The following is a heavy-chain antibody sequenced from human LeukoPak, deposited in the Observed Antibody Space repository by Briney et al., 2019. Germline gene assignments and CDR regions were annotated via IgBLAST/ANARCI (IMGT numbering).Heavy chain of an antibody. CDR1: GFTVSSNY. Sequence: PGGSLRLSCAASGFTVSSNYMSWVHQAPGKGLEWVSVIYSGGSTYYADSVKGRFTITRDNSKNTLYLQMNSLRAEDTAVYYCAISFTVTTGYFDYWGQGTLVTVSS. D-gene: IGHD4-17*01. J-gene: IGHJ4*02. V-gene: IGHV3-53*01. CDR2: IYSGGST. CDR3: AISFTVTTGYFDY.